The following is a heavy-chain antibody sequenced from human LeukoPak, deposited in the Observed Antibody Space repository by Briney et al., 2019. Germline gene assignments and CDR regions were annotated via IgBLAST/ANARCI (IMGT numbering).Heavy chain of an antibody. CDR3: ANGHTSTYYNALDI. V-gene: IGHV3-74*01. CDR1: GSTFSSYW. CDR2: INSDGSGT. Sequence: PGGSLRLSCAASGSTFSSYWMHWVRQAPGKGLVWVSRINSDGSGTTYADSVKSRFTISRDNAKNTLYLQMSSLRVEDTAVYYCANGHTSTYYNALDIRGQGTMVTVSS. J-gene: IGHJ3*02. D-gene: IGHD2-2*01.